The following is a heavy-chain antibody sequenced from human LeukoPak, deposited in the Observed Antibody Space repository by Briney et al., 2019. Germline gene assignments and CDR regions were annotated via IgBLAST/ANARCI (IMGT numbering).Heavy chain of an antibody. CDR1: GFTFSNRA. D-gene: IGHD2-15*01. Sequence: GGSLRLSCAASGFTFSNRAMSWVRQAPGKGLQWVAVISGGGRTTEYADFVKGRFTISRDNSKNTLSLQMNSLTVEDTAIYFCAKNVVVKRYIDFWGQGTLVTASS. V-gene: IGHV3-23*01. CDR2: ISGGGRTT. J-gene: IGHJ4*02. CDR3: AKNVVVKRYIDF.